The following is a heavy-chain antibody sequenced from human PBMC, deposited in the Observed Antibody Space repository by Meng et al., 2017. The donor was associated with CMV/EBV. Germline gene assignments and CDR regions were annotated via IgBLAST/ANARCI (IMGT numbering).Heavy chain of an antibody. J-gene: IGHJ4*02. Sequence: ESLKISCTVSGYSISSGYYWGWIRQPPGKGLEWIGGIYHSGSTYYNPSLKSRVTISVDTSKNQFSLKLSSVTAADTAVYYCARDDCSGGSCYGYWGQGTLVTVSS. CDR1: GYSISSGYY. CDR3: ARDDCSGGSCYGY. D-gene: IGHD2-15*01. CDR2: IYHSGST. V-gene: IGHV4-38-2*02.